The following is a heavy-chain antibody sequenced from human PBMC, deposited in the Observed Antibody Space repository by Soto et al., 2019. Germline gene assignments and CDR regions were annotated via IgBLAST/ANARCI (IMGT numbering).Heavy chain of an antibody. CDR2: IYYSGST. Sequence: PSETLSLTCTVSGGSISSYYWSWIRQPPGKGLEWIGYIYYSGSTNYNPSLKSRVTISVDTSKNQFSLKLSSVTAADTAVYYCARVAVAGIWAWFDPWGQGTLVTVS. V-gene: IGHV4-59*01. J-gene: IGHJ5*02. D-gene: IGHD6-19*01. CDR3: ARVAVAGIWAWFDP. CDR1: GGSISSYY.